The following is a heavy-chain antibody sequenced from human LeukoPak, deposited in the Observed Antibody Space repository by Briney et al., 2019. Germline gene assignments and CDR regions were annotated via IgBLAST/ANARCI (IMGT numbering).Heavy chain of an antibody. J-gene: IGHJ4*02. V-gene: IGHV4-59*08. CDR1: GGSISSYY. CDR3: ARHPPAAHRLNVVVVPAIDC. CDR2: IYHSGST. D-gene: IGHD2-2*01. Sequence: PSETLSLTCTVSGGSISSYYWSWIRQPPGEGLEWIGYIYHSGSTNYNPSLKSRVTISVATSKNQFSLQLSSVTAADTAMYYCARHPPAAHRLNVVVVPAIDCWGQGTLVTVSS.